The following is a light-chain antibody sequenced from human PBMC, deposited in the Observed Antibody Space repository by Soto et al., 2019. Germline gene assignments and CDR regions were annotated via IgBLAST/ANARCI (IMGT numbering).Light chain of an antibody. CDR2: TNS. CDR1: SSSIGSNT. CDR3: AAWDDTPNGWV. J-gene: IGLJ3*02. Sequence: QAVLTQPPSASGTPGQRVTISCSGSSSSIGSNTVNWYHQLPGTAPNLLIYTNSHRPSGVPDRFSGSKSGTSASLAISDLPSEDEADYYCAAWDDTPNGWVFGGGTKLTVL. V-gene: IGLV1-44*01.